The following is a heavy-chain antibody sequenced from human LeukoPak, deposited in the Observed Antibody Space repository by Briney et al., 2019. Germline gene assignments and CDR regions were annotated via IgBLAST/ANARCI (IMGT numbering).Heavy chain of an antibody. J-gene: IGHJ4*02. CDR1: GFTFSSYS. CDR3: ATDIVVVPAAIETDY. Sequence: GGSLRLSCAASGFTFSSYSMNWVRQAPGKGLEWVSSISSSSSYIYYADSVKGRFTISRDNAKNSLYLQMNSLRAEDTAVYYCATDIVVVPAAIETDYWGQGTLATVSS. V-gene: IGHV3-21*01. D-gene: IGHD2-2*02. CDR2: ISSSSSYI.